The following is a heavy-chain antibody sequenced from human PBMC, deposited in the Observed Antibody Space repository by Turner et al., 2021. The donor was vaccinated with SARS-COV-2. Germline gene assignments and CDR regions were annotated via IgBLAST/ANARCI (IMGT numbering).Heavy chain of an antibody. Sequence: QVQLVESGGGVVQPGRSLRLSCAASGFTFSRYGMHWVRQAPGKGLEWVAVISYDGSNKYYGDSVKGRFTISRDNSKNTVYLQMNSLRAEDTAVYYCAKATLFLTVTTSPDYWGQGTLVTVSS. CDR3: AKATLFLTVTTSPDY. V-gene: IGHV3-30*18. CDR1: GFTFSRYG. CDR2: ISYDGSNK. D-gene: IGHD4-17*01. J-gene: IGHJ4*02.